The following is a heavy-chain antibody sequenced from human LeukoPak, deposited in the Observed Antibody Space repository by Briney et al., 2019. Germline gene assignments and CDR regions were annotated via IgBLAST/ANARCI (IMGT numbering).Heavy chain of an antibody. J-gene: IGHJ5*02. CDR1: GFTFSSYA. CDR3: AKDQYSSGNWFDP. D-gene: IGHD6-25*01. CDR2: ISGSGGST. V-gene: IGHV3-23*01. Sequence: GGSLRLSCAASGFTFSSYAMSWIRQAPGKGLEWVSGISGSGGSTYYADSVKGRFTISRDNSKNTLYLQMNSLRAEDTAIYYCAKDQYSSGNWFDPWGQGTLVTVSS.